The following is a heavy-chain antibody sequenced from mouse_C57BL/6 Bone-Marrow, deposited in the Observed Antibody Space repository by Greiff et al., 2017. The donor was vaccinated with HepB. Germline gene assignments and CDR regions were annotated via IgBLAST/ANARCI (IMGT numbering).Heavy chain of an antibody. CDR2: IDPSDSET. CDR1: GYTFTSYW. CDR3: ARRGGDYAMDY. Sequence: QVQLQQPGAELVRPGSSVKLSCKASGYTFTSYWMHWVKQRPIQGLEWIGNIDPSDSETHYNQKFKDKATLTVDKSSSTAYMKLSSLTSEDSAVYYCARRGGDYAMDYWGQGTSVTVSS. V-gene: IGHV1-52*01. J-gene: IGHJ4*01.